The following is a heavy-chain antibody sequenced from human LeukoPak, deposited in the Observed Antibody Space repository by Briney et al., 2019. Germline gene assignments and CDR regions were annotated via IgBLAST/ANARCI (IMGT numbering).Heavy chain of an antibody. CDR3: ARELWFGELLESTFDY. CDR2: INTNTGNP. J-gene: IGHJ4*02. Sequence: ASVKVSCKASGYTFTSYDINWVRQAPGQGLEWMGWINTNTGNPTYAQGFTGRFVFSLDTSVSTAYLQISSLKAEDTAVYYCARELWFGELLESTFDYWGQGTLVTVSS. V-gene: IGHV7-4-1*02. D-gene: IGHD3-10*01. CDR1: GYTFTSYD.